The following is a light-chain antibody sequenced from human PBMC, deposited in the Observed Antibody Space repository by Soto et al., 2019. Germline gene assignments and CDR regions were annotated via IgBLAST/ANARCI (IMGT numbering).Light chain of an antibody. V-gene: IGKV3-15*01. Sequence: EIVMTQSPATLSVSPGEGVTLSCRASESISSKLAWYQQKPGQPPSLIMYRASTRATGVPARFSGSGSGTEFTLTISSLQSEDFAVYYCQQYNSWFSITFGQGTRLEIK. J-gene: IGKJ5*01. CDR2: RAS. CDR1: ESISSK. CDR3: QQYNSWFSIT.